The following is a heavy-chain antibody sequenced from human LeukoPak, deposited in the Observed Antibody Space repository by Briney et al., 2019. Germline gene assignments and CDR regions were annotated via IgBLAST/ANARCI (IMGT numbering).Heavy chain of an antibody. CDR3: AKGGQNYDFWRFDY. CDR1: GFTFSTYS. J-gene: IGHJ4*02. Sequence: GGSLRLSCEASGFTFSTYSMNWVRQAPGKGLEWVSSISGSGGSTYYADSVKGRFSISRDNSKDTLDLQMTGLRAEDTALYYCAKGGQNYDFWRFDYWGQGTLVTVSS. CDR2: ISGSGGST. V-gene: IGHV3-23*01. D-gene: IGHD3-3*01.